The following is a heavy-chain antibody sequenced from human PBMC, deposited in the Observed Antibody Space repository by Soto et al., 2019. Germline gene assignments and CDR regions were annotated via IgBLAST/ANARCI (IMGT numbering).Heavy chain of an antibody. CDR3: ARSMTTVVTLDY. CDR1: GASISSSSYY. D-gene: IGHD4-17*01. Sequence: PSETLSLTCTVSGASISSSSYYWGWIRQPPGKGLEWIGSIYYSGSTNYNPSLKSRVTISVDTSKNQFSLKLSSVTAADTAVYYCARSMTTVVTLDYWGEGTLVTSPQ. J-gene: IGHJ4*02. CDR2: IYYSGST. V-gene: IGHV4-39*01.